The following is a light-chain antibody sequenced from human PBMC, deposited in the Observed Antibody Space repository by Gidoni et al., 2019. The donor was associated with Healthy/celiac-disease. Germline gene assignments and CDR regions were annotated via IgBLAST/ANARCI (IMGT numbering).Light chain of an antibody. CDR2: DLS. Sequence: QSARNQPAAVAGSPGQSITISCTGTSSDVGGYNYVSWYQQHPGKAPKLMIYDLSNRPSGVSTRFSGSTSGNPASLTISGLPAADEADYYCRSYTSISTPVVFGGGTKLTVL. CDR1: SSDVGGYNY. V-gene: IGLV2-14*01. J-gene: IGLJ2*01. CDR3: RSYTSISTPVV.